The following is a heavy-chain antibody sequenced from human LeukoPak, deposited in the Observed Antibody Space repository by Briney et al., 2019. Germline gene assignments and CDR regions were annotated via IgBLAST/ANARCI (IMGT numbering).Heavy chain of an antibody. Sequence: GGSLRLSCAATGFTFNHYGMHWVRQAPGKGLEWVAVMWSDGTNKYYGDSVKGRFTISRVDSENTIYLQMNSLRPEDTGVYYCAKDAQRGFDYSNSLEKWGQGTPVTVST. CDR2: MWSDGTNK. D-gene: IGHD4-11*01. CDR3: AKDAQRGFDYSNSLEK. CDR1: GFTFNHYG. J-gene: IGHJ4*02. V-gene: IGHV3-33*06.